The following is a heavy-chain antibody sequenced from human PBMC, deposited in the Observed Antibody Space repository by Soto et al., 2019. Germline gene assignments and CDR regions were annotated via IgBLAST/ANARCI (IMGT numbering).Heavy chain of an antibody. J-gene: IGHJ4*02. CDR2: ISYDGSNK. CDR3: ARVYYCDY. CDR1: GFTFSNYA. V-gene: IGHV3-30-3*01. Sequence: QVQLVESGGGVVQPGGSLRLSCAASGFTFSNYAMHWVRQAPGKGLEWVAVISYDGSNKYYADSVKGRFTISRDNSKNTLYLQMNSLRAEDTAVYYCARVYYCDYGGQGTLVTVSS.